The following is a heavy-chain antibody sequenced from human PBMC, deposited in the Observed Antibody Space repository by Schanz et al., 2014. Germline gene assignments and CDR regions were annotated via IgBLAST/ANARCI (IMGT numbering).Heavy chain of an antibody. CDR1: GYTFTDYY. V-gene: IGHV1-2*02. J-gene: IGHJ4*02. CDR3: ARDRVYRFLKGENRFYFDY. Sequence: QVQLVQSGADVKKPGASVKVSCKASGYTFTDYYMHWVRQAPGQGLEWVAWISPYNGNTAYAQNRKGRGRLTKDTSTATSYMELRSLTSDDTAVYYCARDRVYRFLKGENRFYFDYGGQGTLVIVSS. D-gene: IGHD3-3*01. CDR2: ISPYNGNT.